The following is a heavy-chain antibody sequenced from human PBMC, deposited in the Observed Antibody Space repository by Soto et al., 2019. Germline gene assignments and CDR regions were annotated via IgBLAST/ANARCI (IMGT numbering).Heavy chain of an antibody. CDR1: GGSISSYY. CDR2: IYYSGST. J-gene: IGHJ6*02. CDR3: ARQEGGSYYPYYYGMDV. V-gene: IGHV4-59*01. Sequence: SSETLSLTCTVSGGSISSYYWSWIRQPPGKGLEWIGYIYYSGSTNYNPSLKSRVTISVDTSKNQFSLKLSSVTAADTAVYYCARQEGGSYYPYYYGMDVWGQGTTVTVSS. D-gene: IGHD1-26*01.